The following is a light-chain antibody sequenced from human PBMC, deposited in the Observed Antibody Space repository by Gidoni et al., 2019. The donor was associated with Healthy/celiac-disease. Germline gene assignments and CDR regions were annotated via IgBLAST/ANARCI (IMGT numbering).Light chain of an antibody. Sequence: DIQMTQSPSSLSASVVDRVTITCRASQSISSYLNWYQQKPGKAPKLLIYAASSLQSGVPSRFSGSGSGTDFTLTISSLQPEDFATYYCQQSYSTPLTCGGGTKVEIK. CDR1: QSISSY. CDR2: AAS. J-gene: IGKJ4*01. CDR3: QQSYSTPLT. V-gene: IGKV1-39*01.